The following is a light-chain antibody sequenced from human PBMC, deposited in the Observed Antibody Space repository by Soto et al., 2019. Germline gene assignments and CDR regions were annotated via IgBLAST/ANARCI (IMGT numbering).Light chain of an antibody. Sequence: AIRMTQSPSSLSASTGDRVTITCRASQDISSYLAWYQQKPGKAPNLLIYPASTLQSGVPSSFSGSASGTHFTLTISSLEPEDFAVYYCQQRSNWPITFGQGTRLEIK. CDR3: QQRSNWPIT. CDR1: QDISSY. CDR2: PAS. V-gene: IGKV1-8*01. J-gene: IGKJ5*01.